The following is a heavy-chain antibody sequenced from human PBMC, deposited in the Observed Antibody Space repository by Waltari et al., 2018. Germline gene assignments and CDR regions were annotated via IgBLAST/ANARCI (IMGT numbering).Heavy chain of an antibody. CDR3: ARPHSSGYYYPFDY. V-gene: IGHV5-51*01. Sequence: EVQLVQSGAEVKKPGESLTISCKGSGYSFTSSWIVWVRRMPGKGLEGMGIIYPGDSDTRYSPSFQGQVTISADKSISTAYLQWSSLKASDTAMYYCARPHSSGYYYPFDYWGQGTLVTVSS. CDR2: IYPGDSDT. J-gene: IGHJ4*02. D-gene: IGHD3-22*01. CDR1: GYSFTSSW.